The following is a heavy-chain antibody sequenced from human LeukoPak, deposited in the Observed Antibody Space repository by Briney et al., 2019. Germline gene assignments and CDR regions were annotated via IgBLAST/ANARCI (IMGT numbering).Heavy chain of an antibody. Sequence: ASVKVSCKASGYTFTSYYMHWVRQAPGQGLELMGRIHPSGASTSYAQKFQGRVTMTRDTSTSTVYMELSSVTSEDTAVYYCSRVATGEPPYFDYWGQGTLVTVSS. CDR1: GYTFTSYY. V-gene: IGHV1-46*03. CDR3: SRVATGEPPYFDY. CDR2: IHPSGAST. D-gene: IGHD7-27*01. J-gene: IGHJ4*02.